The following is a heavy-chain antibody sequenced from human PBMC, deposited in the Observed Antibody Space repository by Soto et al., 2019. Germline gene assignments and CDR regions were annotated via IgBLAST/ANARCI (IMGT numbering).Heavy chain of an antibody. Sequence: PSETLSLTCGVSGGTVASSHWWSWVRQSPGRGLEWIGNVYHTGDTNFNPSLQSRVTFSVDKSNNQFSLRLTSVTAADTAVYFCAREIVTAGGNNYFDPWVPGTLVTVSS. J-gene: IGHJ5*02. CDR2: VYHTGDT. CDR3: AREIVTAGGNNYFDP. D-gene: IGHD2-21*02. V-gene: IGHV4-4*02. CDR1: GGTVASSHW.